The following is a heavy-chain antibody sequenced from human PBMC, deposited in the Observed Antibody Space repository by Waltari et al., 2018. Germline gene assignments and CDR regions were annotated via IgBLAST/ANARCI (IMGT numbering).Heavy chain of an antibody. V-gene: IGHV4-39*01. J-gene: IGHJ5*02. CDR1: GGPISRSSYY. Sequence: QLQLQESGPGLVKPSETLSLPCTVSGGPISRSSYYWGWIRQSPGKGLEWIGSIYYSGSTYYNPTLKSRVTISGDTSKNQFSLKLSSVTAADTAVYYCARHWKKSGYRFDPWGQGTLVTVSS. CDR3: ARHWKKSGYRFDP. CDR2: IYYSGST. D-gene: IGHD5-12*01.